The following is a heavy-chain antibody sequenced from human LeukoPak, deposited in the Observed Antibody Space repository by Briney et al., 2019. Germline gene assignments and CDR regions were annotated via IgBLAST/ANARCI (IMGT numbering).Heavy chain of an antibody. CDR2: VYSDGAT. Sequence: GGSLRLSCAASGFTVSSYAMSWVRQAPGKGPEWVSLVYSDGATRYADSVQGRFTITRDNSKNTLYLQMNNLRVEDTAVYHCVRDRAEGRAWVEFDPRGQGILVTVSS. J-gene: IGHJ5*02. V-gene: IGHV3-66*02. CDR1: GFTVSSYA. CDR3: VRDRAEGRAWVEFDP.